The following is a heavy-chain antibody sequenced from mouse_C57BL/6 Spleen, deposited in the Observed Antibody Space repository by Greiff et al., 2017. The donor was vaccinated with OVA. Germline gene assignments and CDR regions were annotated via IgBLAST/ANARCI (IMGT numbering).Heavy chain of an antibody. CDR2: IYPGSGNT. V-gene: IGHV1-76*01. D-gene: IGHD1-1*01. J-gene: IGHJ2*01. CDR3: ARDYGSSYDYFDY. CDR1: GYTFTDYY. Sequence: VKLVESGAELVRPGASVKLSCKASGYTFTDYYINWVKQRPGQGLEWIARIYPGSGNTYYNEKFKGKATLTAEKSSSTAYMQLSSLTSEDSAVYFCARDYGSSYDYFDYWGQGTTLTVSS.